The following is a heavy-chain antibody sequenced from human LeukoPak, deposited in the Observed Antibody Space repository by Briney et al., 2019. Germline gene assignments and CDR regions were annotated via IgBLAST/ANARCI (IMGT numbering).Heavy chain of an antibody. CDR2: IYTSGST. CDR3: ARDLYYDSSGYYYPHWFDP. J-gene: IGHJ5*02. D-gene: IGHD3-22*01. Sequence: SETLSLTCTVSGGSISSYYWSWIRQPPGKGLEWIGYIYTSGSTNYNPSLKSRVTISVDTSKNQFSLKLSSVTAADTAVYYCARDLYYDSSGYYYPHWFDPWGQGTLVTVSS. V-gene: IGHV4-59*01. CDR1: GGSISSYY.